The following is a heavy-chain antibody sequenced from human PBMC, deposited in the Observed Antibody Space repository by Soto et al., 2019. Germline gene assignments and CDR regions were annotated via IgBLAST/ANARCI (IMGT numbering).Heavy chain of an antibody. J-gene: IGHJ4*02. Sequence: ASVKVSCKASGYTFTGYYMHWVRQAPGQGLEWMGWINPNSGGTNYAQKFQGRVTMTRDTSISTAYMELSRLRSDDTAVYYCARDRIGRHSILFDYWRQGTLVTVS. CDR1: GYTFTGYY. V-gene: IGHV1-2*02. CDR2: INPNSGGT. D-gene: IGHD3-3*02. CDR3: ARDRIGRHSILFDY.